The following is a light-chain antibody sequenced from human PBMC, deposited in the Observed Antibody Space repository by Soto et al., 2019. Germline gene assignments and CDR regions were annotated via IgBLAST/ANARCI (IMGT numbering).Light chain of an antibody. V-gene: IGLV2-14*01. J-gene: IGLJ1*01. CDR3: SSYTSSSTLEV. CDR1: SSDVGGYKY. Sequence: QSALTQPASVSGSPGQSITISCTGTSSDVGGYKYVSWYQQHPAKAPKLMMYDVSNRPSGVSNRFSGSKSGNTASLTISGLQDEDEADYYCSSYTSSSTLEVFGTGTKVTVL. CDR2: DVS.